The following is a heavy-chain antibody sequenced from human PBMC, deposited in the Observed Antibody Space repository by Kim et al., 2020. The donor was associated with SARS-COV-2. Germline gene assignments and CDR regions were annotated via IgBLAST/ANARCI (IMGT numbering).Heavy chain of an antibody. CDR1: GGSISSGDYY. CDR3: ARVGTVTTIDY. J-gene: IGHJ4*02. D-gene: IGHD4-17*01. CDR2: IYYSGST. V-gene: IGHV4-30-4*01. Sequence: SETLSLTCTVSGGSISSGDYYWSWIRQPPGKGLEWIGYIYYSGSTYYNPSLKSRVTISVDTSKNQFSLKLSSVTAADTAVYYCARVGTVTTIDYWGQGTLVTVSS.